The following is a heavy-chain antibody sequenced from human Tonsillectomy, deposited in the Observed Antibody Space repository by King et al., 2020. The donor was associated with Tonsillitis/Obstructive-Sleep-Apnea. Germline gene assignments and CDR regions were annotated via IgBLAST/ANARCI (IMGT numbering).Heavy chain of an antibody. V-gene: IGHV3-33*01. CDR3: ARTLTTVTMGFDY. D-gene: IGHD4-11*01. Sequence: VQLVESGGGVVQPGRSLRLSCAASGFTFSSYGMHWVRQAPGKGLEWVAVIWYDGSNKYYADSVKGRFTISRDNSKNTLYLQMNSLRAEDTAVYYCARTLTTVTMGFDYWGQGTLVTVSS. J-gene: IGHJ4*02. CDR1: GFTFSSYG. CDR2: IWYDGSNK.